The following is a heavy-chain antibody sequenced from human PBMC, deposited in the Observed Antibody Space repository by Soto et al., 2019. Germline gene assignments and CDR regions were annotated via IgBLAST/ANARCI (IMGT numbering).Heavy chain of an antibody. CDR3: ARDGHYDSSGIMDV. V-gene: IGHV4-4*02. CDR1: GDSVSRSTW. D-gene: IGHD3-22*01. Sequence: QVQLEESGPGLVKASGTLSITCTVSGDSVSRSTWWSWVRQTPEKGLEWIGEIYQSGITHYSPSLKSRVAISIEKSKNQFSLKMTSVTAADTAVYYCARDGHYDSSGIMDVWGQGTSVTVS. CDR2: IYQSGIT. J-gene: IGHJ6*02.